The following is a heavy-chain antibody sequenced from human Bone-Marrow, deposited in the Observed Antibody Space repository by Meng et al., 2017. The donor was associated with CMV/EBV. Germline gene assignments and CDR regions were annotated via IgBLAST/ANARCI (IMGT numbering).Heavy chain of an antibody. V-gene: IGHV3-30*02. CDR1: GFTFSSYG. D-gene: IGHD3-3*01. J-gene: IGHJ5*02. Sequence: GGSLRLSCAASGFTFSSYGMHWVRQAPGKGLEWVAFIRYDGSNKYYADSVKGRFTISRDNSKNTLYLQMNSLRAENTAVYYCARDYDFWDGYYRFDPWGQGNLVTVSS. CDR2: IRYDGSNK. CDR3: ARDYDFWDGYYRFDP.